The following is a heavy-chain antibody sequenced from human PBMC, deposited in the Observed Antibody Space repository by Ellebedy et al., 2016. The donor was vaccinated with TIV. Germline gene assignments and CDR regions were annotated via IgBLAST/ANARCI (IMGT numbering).Heavy chain of an antibody. V-gene: IGHV3-30*14. CDR3: ARGGPGGDNWFFGL. Sequence: PGGSLRLSCAASGFTLSDYNMHRVRHVPGRGLEWVGVTWTDASKDYYADSVRGRFTISRESAKNSFYLQMNSLTAGDTAVYYCARGGPGGDNWFFGLWGRGTRATVSS. CDR2: TWTDASKD. D-gene: IGHD3-10*01. J-gene: IGHJ2*01. CDR1: GFTLSDYN.